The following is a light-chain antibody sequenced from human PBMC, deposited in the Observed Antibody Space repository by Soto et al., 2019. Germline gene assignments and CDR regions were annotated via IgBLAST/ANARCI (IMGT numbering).Light chain of an antibody. V-gene: IGKV3-15*01. CDR3: LQFYTWPVT. CDR2: YAS. Sequence: ERVMTQSPATLYVSPGEGVTFSCRASEGVRNMLAWYQHKPGQPPRLLVSYASAGATGVPARFSGSGSGTEFTLTINSLQSEDVALYCCLQFYTWPVTFGGGTKVEIK. J-gene: IGKJ4*01. CDR1: EGVRNM.